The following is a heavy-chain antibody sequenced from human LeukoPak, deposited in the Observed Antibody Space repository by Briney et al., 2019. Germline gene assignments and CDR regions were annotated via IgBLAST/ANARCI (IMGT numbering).Heavy chain of an antibody. J-gene: IGHJ4*02. CDR1: GFTFSSYA. Sequence: GGSLRLLCAASGFTFSSYAMLGLRQAPGRGREWVSSFSGSGGTAYYADSVKGRFAISRDNSKNTLYLQMNSLRAEDTAVYYCAKAGLWTRYAYFDYWGQGTLVTVSS. V-gene: IGHV3-23*01. D-gene: IGHD5-18*01. CDR2: FSGSGGTA. CDR3: AKAGLWTRYAYFDY.